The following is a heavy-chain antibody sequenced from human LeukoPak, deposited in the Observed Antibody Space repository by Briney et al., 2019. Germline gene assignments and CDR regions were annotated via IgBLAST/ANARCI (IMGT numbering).Heavy chain of an antibody. CDR1: GGSFSGYY. CDR3: ARSPPAEWLRYGYFDY. V-gene: IGHV4-34*01. CDR2: INHSGST. D-gene: IGHD5-12*01. J-gene: IGHJ4*02. Sequence: SETLSLTCAVYGGSFSGYYWSWIRRPPGKGLEWIGEINHSGSTNYNPSLKSRVTISVDTSKNQFSLKLSSVTAADTAVYYCARSPPAEWLRYGYFDYWGQGTLVTVSS.